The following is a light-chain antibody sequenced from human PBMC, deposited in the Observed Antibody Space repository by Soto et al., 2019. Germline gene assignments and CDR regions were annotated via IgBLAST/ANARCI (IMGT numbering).Light chain of an antibody. J-gene: IGLJ2*01. V-gene: IGLV2-14*01. Sequence: QSVLTQPASVSGSPGQSITISCTGTSSDVGGYNYVSWYQQHPGKAPKLMIYDVSNRTSGVSDRFSGSKSGNTASLTISGLQAEDEADYYCSSYTSRVFGGGSKLTVL. CDR3: SSYTSRV. CDR2: DVS. CDR1: SSDVGGYNY.